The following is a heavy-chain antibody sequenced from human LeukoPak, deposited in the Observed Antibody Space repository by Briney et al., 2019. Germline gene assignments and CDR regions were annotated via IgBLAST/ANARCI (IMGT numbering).Heavy chain of an antibody. J-gene: IGHJ6*02. CDR2: TIPIFGTA. Sequence: SVKVSCKASGGTFSSYAISWVRQAPGQGLEWMGGTIPIFGTANYAQKFQGRVTITADESTSTAYMELSSLRSEDTAVYYCAGQGNYDYYYYGMDVWGQGTTVTVSS. D-gene: IGHD1-7*01. CDR3: AGQGNYDYYYYGMDV. V-gene: IGHV1-69*01. CDR1: GGTFSSYA.